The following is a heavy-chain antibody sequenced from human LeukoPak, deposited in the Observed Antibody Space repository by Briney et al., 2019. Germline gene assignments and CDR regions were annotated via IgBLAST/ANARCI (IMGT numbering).Heavy chain of an antibody. CDR2: INPNSGGT. Sequence: ASVKVSCKASGYTFTVYYMHWVRQAPGQGLEWMGWINPNSGGTNYAQKFQGRVTMTRDTSISTAYMELSRLRSDDTAVYYCARVLPWLVRNWFDPWGQGTLVTVSS. D-gene: IGHD6-19*01. CDR1: GYTFTVYY. J-gene: IGHJ5*02. V-gene: IGHV1-2*02. CDR3: ARVLPWLVRNWFDP.